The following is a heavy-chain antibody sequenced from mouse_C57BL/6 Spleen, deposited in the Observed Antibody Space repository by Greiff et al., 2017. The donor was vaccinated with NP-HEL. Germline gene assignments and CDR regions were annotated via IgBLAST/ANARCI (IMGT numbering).Heavy chain of an antibody. J-gene: IGHJ4*01. D-gene: IGHD4-1*01. CDR2: IYPRDGST. Sequence: VQLQQSGPELVKPGASVKLSCKASGYTFTNYDINWVKQRPGQGLEWIGWIYPRDGSTKYTEKFKGKATLTVDTSSSTAYMELHSLTSEDSAVYFCARDWDSYAMDYWGQITSVTVSS. V-gene: IGHV1-85*01. CDR3: ARDWDSYAMDY. CDR1: GYTFTNYD.